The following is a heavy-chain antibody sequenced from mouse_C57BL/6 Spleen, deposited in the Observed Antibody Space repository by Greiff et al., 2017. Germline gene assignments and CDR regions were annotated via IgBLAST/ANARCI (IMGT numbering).Heavy chain of an antibody. CDR3: ARKDYGVYYFDY. D-gene: IGHD1-1*01. V-gene: IGHV1-81*01. CDR2: IYPRSGNT. J-gene: IGHJ2*01. CDR1: GYTFTSYG. Sequence: QVQLQQSGAELARPGASVKLSCKASGYTFTSYGISWVKQRTGPGLEWIGEIYPRSGNTYYNEKFKGKATLTADKSSSTAYMELRSLTSEDSAVYFCARKDYGVYYFDYWGQGTTLTVSS.